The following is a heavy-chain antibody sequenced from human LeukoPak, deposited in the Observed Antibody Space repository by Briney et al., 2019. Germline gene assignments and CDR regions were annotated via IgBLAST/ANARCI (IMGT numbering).Heavy chain of an antibody. CDR2: IYYSGST. J-gene: IGHJ5*02. V-gene: IGHV4-39*07. D-gene: IGHD2-8*01. CDR3: ARDHGGLVLMVYASNWFDP. CDR1: GGSISSSSYY. Sequence: SETLSLTCTVSGGSISSSSYYWGWIRQPPGKGLEWIGRIYYSGSTYYNPSLKSRVTISVDTSKNQFSLKLSSVTAADTAVYYCARDHGGLVLMVYASNWFDPWGQGTLVTVSS.